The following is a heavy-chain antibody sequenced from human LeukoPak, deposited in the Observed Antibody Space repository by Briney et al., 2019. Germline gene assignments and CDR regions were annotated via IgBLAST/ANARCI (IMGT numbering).Heavy chain of an antibody. CDR2: INHSGST. Sequence: KPSETLSLTCAVYGGSFSGYYWSWIRQPPGKGLEWIGEINHSGSTNYNPSLKSRVTISVDTSKNKFSLKLSSVTAADTAVYYCARAPGYSSGPFHYYHGMDVWGQGTTVTVSS. J-gene: IGHJ6*02. CDR1: GGSFSGYY. D-gene: IGHD6-19*01. V-gene: IGHV4-34*01. CDR3: ARAPGYSSGPFHYYHGMDV.